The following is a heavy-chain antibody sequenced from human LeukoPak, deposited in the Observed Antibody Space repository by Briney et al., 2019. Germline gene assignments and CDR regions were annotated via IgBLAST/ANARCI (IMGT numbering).Heavy chain of an antibody. CDR1: GYTFTGYY. V-gene: IGHV1-2*04. D-gene: IGHD3-3*01. Sequence: ASVNVSCKASGYTFTGYYMHWVRQAPGQGLEWMGWINPNSGGTNYAQKFQGWVTMTRDTSISTAYMELCRLRSDDTAVYYCARDKDFWSGYTTGMGYWGQGTLVTVSS. J-gene: IGHJ4*02. CDR3: ARDKDFWSGYTTGMGY. CDR2: INPNSGGT.